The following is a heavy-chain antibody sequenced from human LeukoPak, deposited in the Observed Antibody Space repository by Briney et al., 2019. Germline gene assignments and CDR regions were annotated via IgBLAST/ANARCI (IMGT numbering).Heavy chain of an antibody. CDR3: AKVASGWYRSHLDY. J-gene: IGHJ4*02. V-gene: IGHV3-23*01. CDR1: GFTLSSYA. CDR2: ISGSGGST. D-gene: IGHD6-19*01. Sequence: PGGSLRLSCAASGFTLSSYAMSWVRQAPGKGLEWVSAISGSGGSTYYADSVKGRFTISRDNSKNTLYLQMNSLRAEDSAVYYCAKVASGWYRSHLDYWGQGTLVTVSS.